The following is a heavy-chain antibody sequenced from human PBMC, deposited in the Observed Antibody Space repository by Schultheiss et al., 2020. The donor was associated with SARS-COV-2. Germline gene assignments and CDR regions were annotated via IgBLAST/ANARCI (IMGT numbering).Heavy chain of an antibody. J-gene: IGHJ4*02. CDR2: IKQDGSEK. CDR1: GFTFTDYW. Sequence: GGSLRLSCAASGFTFTDYWMHWVRQAPGEGLEWVANIKQDGSEKNYADSMKGRFTISRDNAKNSLYLQMNNLRVEDTAVYYCARDRPYYDFWSGYCFDYWGQGTLVTVSS. D-gene: IGHD3-3*01. V-gene: IGHV3-7*03. CDR3: ARDRPYYDFWSGYCFDY.